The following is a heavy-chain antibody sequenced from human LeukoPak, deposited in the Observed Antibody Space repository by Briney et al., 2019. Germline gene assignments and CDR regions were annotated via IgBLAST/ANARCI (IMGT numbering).Heavy chain of an antibody. CDR2: INSVGTT. Sequence: GGSLRLSCAASGLTVSSNYMSWVRQAPGKGLEWVSIINSVGTTYYADSVKGRFTISRDNSKNTLYLQMNSLRAEDTAVYYCAKDLRPDGINDFDHWGQGTLVTVSS. J-gene: IGHJ4*02. D-gene: IGHD1-1*01. V-gene: IGHV3-53*01. CDR3: AKDLRPDGINDFDH. CDR1: GLTVSSNY.